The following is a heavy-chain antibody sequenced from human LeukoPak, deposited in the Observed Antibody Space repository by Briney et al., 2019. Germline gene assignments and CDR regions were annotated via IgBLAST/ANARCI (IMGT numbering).Heavy chain of an antibody. Sequence: SETLSLTCTVSGGSISSSNWWSWVRQPPGKGLEWIGEIYHSGSTNYNPSLKSRVTISVDKSKNLLSLKLSSVTAADTAVYHCARRHCSSTSCYSYYYGMDVWGQGTTVTVSS. CDR3: ARRHCSSTSCYSYYYGMDV. CDR1: GGSISSSNW. V-gene: IGHV4-4*02. CDR2: IYHSGST. D-gene: IGHD2-2*01. J-gene: IGHJ6*02.